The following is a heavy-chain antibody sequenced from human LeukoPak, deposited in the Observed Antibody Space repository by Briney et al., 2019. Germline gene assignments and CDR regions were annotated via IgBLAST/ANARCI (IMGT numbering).Heavy chain of an antibody. V-gene: IGHV3-74*01. D-gene: IGHD3-10*01. Sequence: PGGSLRLSCAASGFTFSTYWMHWVRQAPGKGLVWVSRIDSDGSTTSYADSVQGRFSISRDNAKNTLYLQMNSLRADDTAVYFCARDSERGVTTSINYWGQGTLVTVSS. J-gene: IGHJ4*02. CDR3: ARDSERGVTTSINY. CDR2: IDSDGSTT. CDR1: GFTFSTYW.